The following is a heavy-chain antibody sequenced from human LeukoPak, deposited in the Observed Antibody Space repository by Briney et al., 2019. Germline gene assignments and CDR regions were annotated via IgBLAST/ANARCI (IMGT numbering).Heavy chain of an antibody. J-gene: IGHJ6*02. CDR1: GFTFSNAW. D-gene: IGHD6-19*01. Sequence: GGSLRLSCATSGFTFSNAWMNWVRQAPGKGLEWVSSISSSSSYIYYADSVKGRFTISRDNAKNSLYLQMNSLRAEDTAVYYCARDQSSGWYAYYGMDVWGQGTTVTVSS. CDR3: ARDQSSGWYAYYGMDV. CDR2: ISSSSSYI. V-gene: IGHV3-21*01.